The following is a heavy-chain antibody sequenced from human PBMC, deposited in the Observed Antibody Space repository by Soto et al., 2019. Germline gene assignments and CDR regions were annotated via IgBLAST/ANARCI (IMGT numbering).Heavy chain of an antibody. CDR1: GFTLSSYN. J-gene: IGHJ6*02. CDR3: AKEGSDYDILTGSGYYGMDV. V-gene: IGHV3-30*18. D-gene: IGHD3-9*01. Sequence: SLRLSFQSSGFTLSSYNPHWLRQATGNGLEWVAVISYDGSNKYYADSVKGRFTISRDNSKNTLYLQMNSLRAEDTAVYYCAKEGSDYDILTGSGYYGMDVWGQGT. CDR2: ISYDGSNK.